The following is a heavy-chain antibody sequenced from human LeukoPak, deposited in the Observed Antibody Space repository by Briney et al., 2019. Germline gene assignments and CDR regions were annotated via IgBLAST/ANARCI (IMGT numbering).Heavy chain of an antibody. CDR1: GFSFSRYW. Sequence: GGSLRLSCAASGFSFSRYWMHWVRQAPGKGLVWVSRINSDGSITNYADSVKGRFTISRDNAKNTLYLQMNSLRAEDTAVYYCAGEYTVTYDYWGQGTLVTVSS. CDR3: AGEYTVTYDY. CDR2: INSDGSIT. V-gene: IGHV3-74*01. J-gene: IGHJ4*02. D-gene: IGHD4-17*01.